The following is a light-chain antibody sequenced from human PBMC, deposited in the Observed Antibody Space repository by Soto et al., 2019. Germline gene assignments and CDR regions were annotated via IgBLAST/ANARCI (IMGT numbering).Light chain of an antibody. Sequence: EIVMTQSPAPLSVSPGERATLSFRASQSVSSNLAWYQQKPGQAPRLLIYGASTRATGIPARFSGSGSGTEFTLTISSLQSEDFAVYYCQKYNNWPPWTFGQGTKVDIK. J-gene: IGKJ1*01. V-gene: IGKV3-15*01. CDR2: GAS. CDR1: QSVSSN. CDR3: QKYNNWPPWT.